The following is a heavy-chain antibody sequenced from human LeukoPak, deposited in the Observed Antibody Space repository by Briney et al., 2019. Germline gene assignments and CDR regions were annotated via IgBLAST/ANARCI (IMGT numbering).Heavy chain of an antibody. Sequence: TGGSLRLSCAASGFTFSSYEMNWVRQAPGKGLEWVANIKQDGSEKYYVDSVKGRFTISRDNAKNSLYLQMNSLRAEDTAVYYCARVGHVLAFDIWGQGTMVTVSS. J-gene: IGHJ3*02. V-gene: IGHV3-7*01. CDR3: ARVGHVLAFDI. D-gene: IGHD6-6*01. CDR2: IKQDGSEK. CDR1: GFTFSSYE.